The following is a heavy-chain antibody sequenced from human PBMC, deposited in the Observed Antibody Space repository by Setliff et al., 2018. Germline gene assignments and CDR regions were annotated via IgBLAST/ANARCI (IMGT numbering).Heavy chain of an antibody. CDR3: ARDPGGLNYNFWSGTIDY. J-gene: IGHJ4*02. CDR2: ISYDGDNK. Sequence: GGSLSLSCAVSGFRFRSSPMHWVRQAPGKGLEWVAVISYDGDNKYYADSVKGRFTISRDNSKNTLYLQLNSLRVEDTAVYYCARDPGGLNYNFWSGTIDYWGQGTLVTVSS. V-gene: IGHV3-30*01. D-gene: IGHD3-3*01. CDR1: GFRFRSSP.